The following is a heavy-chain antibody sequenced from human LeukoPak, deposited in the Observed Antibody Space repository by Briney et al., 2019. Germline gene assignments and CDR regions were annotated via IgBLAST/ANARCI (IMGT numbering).Heavy chain of an antibody. J-gene: IGHJ4*02. V-gene: IGHV4-59*01. CDR2: IYYSGST. Sequence: SETLSLTCTVSGGSISSYYWSWIRQPPGKGLEWIGYIYYSGSTNYNPSLKSRVTISVDTSKNQFSLKLSSVTAADTAVYYCARVAGNGYDPSFDYWGQGTLVTVSS. CDR1: GGSISSYY. CDR3: ARVAGNGYDPSFDY. D-gene: IGHD5-12*01.